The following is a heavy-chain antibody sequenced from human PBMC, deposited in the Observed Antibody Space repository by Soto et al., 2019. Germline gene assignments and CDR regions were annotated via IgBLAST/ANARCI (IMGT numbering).Heavy chain of an antibody. CDR2: ISYDGSNK. CDR1: GFTFSSYA. D-gene: IGHD1-1*01. J-gene: IGHJ3*02. CDR3: ARDRAPDDASAFDI. Sequence: PGGSLRLSCAASGFTFSSYAMHWVRQAPGKGLEWVAVISYDGSNKYYADSVKGRFTISRDNSKNTLYLQMNSLRAEDTAVYYCARDRAPDDASAFDIWGQGTMVTVSS. V-gene: IGHV3-30-3*01.